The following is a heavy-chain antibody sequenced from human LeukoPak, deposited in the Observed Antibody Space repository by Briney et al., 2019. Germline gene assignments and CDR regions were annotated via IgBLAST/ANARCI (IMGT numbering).Heavy chain of an antibody. V-gene: IGHV4-34*01. Sequence: PSETLSLTCAVYGGSFSGYYWSWIRQPPGKGLEWIGEINHSGSTNYNPSLKSRVTISVDTSENQFSLKLSSVTAADTAVYYCARGGRITGTTSLFDYWGQGTLVTVSS. J-gene: IGHJ4*02. D-gene: IGHD1-20*01. CDR1: GGSFSGYY. CDR2: INHSGST. CDR3: ARGGRITGTTSLFDY.